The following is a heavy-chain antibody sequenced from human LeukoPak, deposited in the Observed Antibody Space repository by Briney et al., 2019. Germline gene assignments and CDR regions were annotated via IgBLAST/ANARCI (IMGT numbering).Heavy chain of an antibody. J-gene: IGHJ5*02. CDR2: IDPSDSYT. CDR3: ARHNPGNNRNRIDP. V-gene: IGHV5-10-1*01. CDR1: GYSFTSYW. D-gene: IGHD5-24*01. Sequence: GESLKISCKGSGYSFTSYWITWVRQMAGKGLEWMGRIDPSDSYTNYSPSFQGHATISADKSISTAYLQWTSLKASDTAIYYCARHNPGNNRNRIDPWGQGTLVTVSS.